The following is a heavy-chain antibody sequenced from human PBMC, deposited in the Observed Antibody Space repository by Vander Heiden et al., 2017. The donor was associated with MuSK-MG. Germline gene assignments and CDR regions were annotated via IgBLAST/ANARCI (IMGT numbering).Heavy chain of an antibody. CDR3: ARHIRGGAYTDS. J-gene: IGHJ4*02. D-gene: IGHD3-16*01. V-gene: IGHV4-38-2*01. CDR2: IFRTETT. Sequence: QVQLQESGPGLVKPSETLSLTCAVSGYSISSGYYWGWIRQPPGKGLEWIGSIFRTETTYYSPSLKSRATISGDTSKNHFSLNLNSVTAADTAVYYCARHIRGGAYTDSWGQGTLVTVSS. CDR1: GYSISSGYY.